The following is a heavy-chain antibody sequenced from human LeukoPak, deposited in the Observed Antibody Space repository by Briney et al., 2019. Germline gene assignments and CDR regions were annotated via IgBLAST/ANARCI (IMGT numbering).Heavy chain of an antibody. CDR3: ARGEYYDFWSGYYL. D-gene: IGHD3-3*01. J-gene: IGHJ5*02. Sequence: ASVKVSCKASGYTFTGCYMHWVRQATGQGLEWMGWMNPNSGNTGYAQKFQGRVTMTRNTSISTAYMELSSLRSEDTAVYYCARGEYYDFWSGYYLWGQGTLVTVSS. CDR1: GYTFTGCY. V-gene: IGHV1-8*02. CDR2: MNPNSGNT.